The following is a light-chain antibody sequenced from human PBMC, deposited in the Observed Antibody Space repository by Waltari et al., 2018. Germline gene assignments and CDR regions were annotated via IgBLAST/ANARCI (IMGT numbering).Light chain of an antibody. CDR3: RVCDSSSDHWV. V-gene: IGLV3-21*02. J-gene: IGLJ3*02. Sequence: SYALTQPPPVSLAPGQTARITCGGNNIGSKSVHWYQRKTGQALVVVVYDDSDRPSGIPERFSGSNSGNTATLTISGVEAGDEADYYCRVCDSSSDHWVFGGGTKLTVL. CDR1: NIGSKS. CDR2: DDS.